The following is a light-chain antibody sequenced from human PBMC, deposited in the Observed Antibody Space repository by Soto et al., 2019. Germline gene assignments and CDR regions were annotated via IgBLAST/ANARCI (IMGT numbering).Light chain of an antibody. CDR1: SSDVGAYNF. V-gene: IGLV2-11*01. CDR2: DVN. J-gene: IGLJ3*02. CDR3: CSYAGNYPK. Sequence: QSVLTQPRSVSGSPGQSVTISCTGSSSDVGAYNFVSWYQRYPAKAPKLMIYDVNKRPSGVPDRFSGSKSGYTASLTISGLQAEDEADYYCCSYAGNYPKLGGGTKLTVL.